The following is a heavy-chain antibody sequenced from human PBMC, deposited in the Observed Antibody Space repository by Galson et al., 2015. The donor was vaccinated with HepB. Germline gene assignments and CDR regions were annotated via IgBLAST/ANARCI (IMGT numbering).Heavy chain of an antibody. D-gene: IGHD6-13*01. V-gene: IGHV3-7*03. Sequence: SLRLSCAASGFTFSSYWMSWVRQAPGKGLEWVANIKQDGSEKYYVDSVKGRFTISRDNAKNSLYLQMNSLRAGDTAVYYCARFVRSSWYWDAFDIWGQGTMVTVSS. J-gene: IGHJ3*02. CDR2: IKQDGSEK. CDR3: ARFVRSSWYWDAFDI. CDR1: GFTFSSYW.